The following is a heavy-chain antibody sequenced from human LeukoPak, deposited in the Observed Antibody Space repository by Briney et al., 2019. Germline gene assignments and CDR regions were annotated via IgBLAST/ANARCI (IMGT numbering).Heavy chain of an antibody. CDR3: AKAGDLDY. J-gene: IGHJ4*02. Sequence: GGSLRLSCAASGFTFSSYGMHWVRQAPGKGLEWVAVISYDGSNKYYADSVKGRFTISRDNSKNTLYLQMNRLRAEDTAVYYCAKAGDLDYWGQGTLVTVSS. V-gene: IGHV3-30*18. D-gene: IGHD7-27*01. CDR1: GFTFSSYG. CDR2: ISYDGSNK.